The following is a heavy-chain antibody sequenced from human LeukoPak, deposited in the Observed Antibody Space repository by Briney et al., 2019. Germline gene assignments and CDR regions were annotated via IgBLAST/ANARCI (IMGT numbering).Heavy chain of an antibody. Sequence: ASVRVSCKACGGTFSSDEIHWVRQAPGQGPEWLGRIIPLVETPNYSQSFQGRVTITADKSTSTAYMELSSLKFEDTAIYYCARGQRWQAFDVWGQGTMVTVSS. CDR1: GGTFSSDE. CDR3: ARGQRWQAFDV. CDR2: IIPLVETP. V-gene: IGHV1-69*04. D-gene: IGHD2-15*01. J-gene: IGHJ3*01.